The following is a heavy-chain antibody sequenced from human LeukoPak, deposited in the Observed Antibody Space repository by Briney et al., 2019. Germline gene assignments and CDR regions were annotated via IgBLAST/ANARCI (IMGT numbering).Heavy chain of an antibody. D-gene: IGHD3-10*01. V-gene: IGHV1-18*01. J-gene: IGHJ5*02. CDR2: ISDYNGNT. CDR1: GYTFTNYG. Sequence: GASVKVSCKASGYTFTNYGISWVRQAPGQGLEWMGWISDYNGNTNYAQKLQGRATMPTDRSRSTGYVELRSLRSDDTAVYYCARDFPYNYGSGSPCNWFDPWGQGTLVTVSS. CDR3: ARDFPYNYGSGSPCNWFDP.